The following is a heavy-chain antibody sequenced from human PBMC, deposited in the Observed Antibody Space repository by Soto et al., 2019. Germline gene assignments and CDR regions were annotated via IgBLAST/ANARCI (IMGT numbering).Heavy chain of an antibody. CDR2: IYYTGHT. D-gene: IGHD1-1*01. J-gene: IGHJ3*02. Sequence: QVQLQESGPGLVKPSQTLSLTCSVSGVSINSGGYYWSWIRHHPGKGLEWIGYIYYTGHTFYNASLKSRVAMSLDTSKNQFFLKLSSVTAADTGVYYCARGSQLERDALDIWGQGTMVTVSS. CDR1: GVSINSGGYY. CDR3: ARGSQLERDALDI. V-gene: IGHV4-31*03.